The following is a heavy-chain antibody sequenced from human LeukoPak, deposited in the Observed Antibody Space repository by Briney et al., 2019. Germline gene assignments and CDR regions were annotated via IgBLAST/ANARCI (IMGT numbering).Heavy chain of an antibody. D-gene: IGHD6-13*01. CDR3: ARDCPLVAAAGGYYYYYMDV. V-gene: IGHV4-39*07. Sequence: SETLSLTCTVSGGSISSSSYYWGWIRQPPGKGLEWIGSIYYSGSTYYNPSLKSRVTISVDTSKNQFSLKLSSVTAADTAVYYCARDCPLVAAAGGYYYYYMDVWGKGTTVTISS. J-gene: IGHJ6*03. CDR1: GGSISSSSYY. CDR2: IYYSGST.